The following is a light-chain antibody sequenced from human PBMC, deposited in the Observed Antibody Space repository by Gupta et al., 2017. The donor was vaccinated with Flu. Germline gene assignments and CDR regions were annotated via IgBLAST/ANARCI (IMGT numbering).Light chain of an antibody. CDR1: SSDVGTYNY. Sequence: QSALTQPASVSGSPGQSITISCTGTSSDVGTYNYVSWYQQYADKPPNLIIYEGTNRPAGVSSRFSASKSGNTASLTISGRQAEDEADYYCSSFADSNTLVFGGGTKLTVL. CDR2: EGT. CDR3: SSFADSNTLV. J-gene: IGLJ3*02. V-gene: IGLV2-14*01.